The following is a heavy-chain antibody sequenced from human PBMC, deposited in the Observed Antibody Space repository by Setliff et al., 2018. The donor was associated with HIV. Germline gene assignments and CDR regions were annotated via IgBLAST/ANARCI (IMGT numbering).Heavy chain of an antibody. CDR1: GYSISSGYY. J-gene: IGHJ4*02. CDR2: IYHSGSS. CDR3: ARLAGQRTIAAADYFFDF. V-gene: IGHV4-38-2*01. Sequence: PSETLSLTCAVSGYSISSGYYWGWIRQPPGKGLEWIGAIYHSGSSYYSPSLKSRVTLFLDTSKNQFSLTLNSLTAADTAVYYCARLAGQRTIAAADYFFDFWGQGALVTVPQ. D-gene: IGHD6-13*01.